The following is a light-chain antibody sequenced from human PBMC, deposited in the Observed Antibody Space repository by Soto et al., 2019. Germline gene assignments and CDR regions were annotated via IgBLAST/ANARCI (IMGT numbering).Light chain of an antibody. V-gene: IGKV1-5*03. J-gene: IGKJ4*01. CDR2: KTS. CDR1: QSISSW. CDR3: QQYMSFSLT. Sequence: DIQMTQSPSTLSASVGDRVTITCRASQSISSWLAWYQQKPGKDPKLLIYKTSNLESGVPSRFSGSGSGTEFSLTISSLQPDDFATYFCQQYMSFSLTFGGGTRVEVK.